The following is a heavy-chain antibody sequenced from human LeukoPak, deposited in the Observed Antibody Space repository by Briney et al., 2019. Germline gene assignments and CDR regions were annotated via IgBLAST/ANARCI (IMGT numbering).Heavy chain of an antibody. CDR1: GYTFTTYG. Sequence: GASVKVSCKASGYTFTTYGISWVRQAPGHGLEWMGWIDAYNGNTKYAQKLQGRVSMTTDTSTSTAYMELRSLRSDDTAVYYCARDYGSGSYRFDYWGQGTLVTVSS. CDR2: IDAYNGNT. V-gene: IGHV1-18*01. J-gene: IGHJ4*02. CDR3: ARDYGSGSYRFDY. D-gene: IGHD3-10*01.